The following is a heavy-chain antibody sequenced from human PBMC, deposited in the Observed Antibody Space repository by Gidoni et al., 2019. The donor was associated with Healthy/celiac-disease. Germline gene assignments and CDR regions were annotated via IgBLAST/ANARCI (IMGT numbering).Heavy chain of an antibody. D-gene: IGHD4-17*01. Sequence: QGQLVQSGAEVKKPGASVKVSCKASGYTFTGYYMHWVRQAPGQGLEWMGWINPNSGGTNYAQKFQGRVTMTRDTSISTAYMELSRLRSDDTAVYYCARGSLRTTTVTTFGYWGQGTLVTVSS. CDR1: GYTFTGYY. J-gene: IGHJ4*02. CDR3: ARGSLRTTTVTTFGY. CDR2: INPNSGGT. V-gene: IGHV1-2*02.